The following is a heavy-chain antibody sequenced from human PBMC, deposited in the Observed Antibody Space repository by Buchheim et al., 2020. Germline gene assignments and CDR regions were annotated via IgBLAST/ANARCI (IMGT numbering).Heavy chain of an antibody. D-gene: IGHD6-13*01. Sequence: EVQLVESGGGLVQPGGSLRLSCAASGFTFSSYWMSWVRQAPGKGLEWVANIKQDGSEKYYVDSVKGRFTISRDNAKNSLYLQMNSLKAKDTAVYYCAREIIRSWYARSYYYYYYVDVWGKGTT. V-gene: IGHV3-7*01. CDR3: AREIIRSWYARSYYYYYYVDV. CDR2: IKQDGSEK. CDR1: GFTFSSYW. J-gene: IGHJ6*03.